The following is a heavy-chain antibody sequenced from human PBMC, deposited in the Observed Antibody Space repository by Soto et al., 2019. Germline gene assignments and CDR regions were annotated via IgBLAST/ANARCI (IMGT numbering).Heavy chain of an antibody. CDR3: ERGSGVIKYYFDY. V-gene: IGHV1-69*02. J-gene: IGHJ4*02. CDR1: GGTFSSYT. CDR2: IIPILGIA. D-gene: IGHD3-22*01. Sequence: QVQLVQSGAEVKKPGSSVKVSCKASGGTFSSYTISWVRQAPGQGLEWMGRIIPILGIANYAQKFQGRVTITADKSTSTAYMELRSLRSVDTAVYYCERGSGVIKYYFDYWGQGTLVTLSS.